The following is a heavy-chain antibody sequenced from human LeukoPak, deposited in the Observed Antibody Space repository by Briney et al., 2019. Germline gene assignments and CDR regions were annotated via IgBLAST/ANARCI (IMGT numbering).Heavy chain of an antibody. J-gene: IGHJ4*02. D-gene: IGHD5-24*01. CDR3: ARVRGGYNFVFDY. V-gene: IGHV1-8*03. Sequence: ASVKVSCKASGYTFTSYGISWVRQAPGQGLEWMGWMNPNSGNTGYAQKFQGRVTITRNTFISTAYMELSSLRSEDTAVYYCARVRGGYNFVFDYRGQGTLVTVSS. CDR1: GYTFTSYG. CDR2: MNPNSGNT.